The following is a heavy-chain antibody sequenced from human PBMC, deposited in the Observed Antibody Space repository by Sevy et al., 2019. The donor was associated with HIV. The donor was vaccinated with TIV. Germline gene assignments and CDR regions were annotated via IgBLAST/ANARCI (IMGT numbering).Heavy chain of an antibody. Sequence: SQTLSLTCTVSGGSISNNNYYWGWIRQSPGKGLEWIGTINYSGSTDYNPSLKSRVTISVDTSKNQFSLKLSSVTAADTAVYYCARGPPCSGGSCYSSTEFDYWGQGTLVTVSS. D-gene: IGHD2-15*01. CDR1: GGSISNNNYY. CDR2: INYSGST. CDR3: ARGPPCSGGSCYSSTEFDY. V-gene: IGHV4-39*07. J-gene: IGHJ4*02.